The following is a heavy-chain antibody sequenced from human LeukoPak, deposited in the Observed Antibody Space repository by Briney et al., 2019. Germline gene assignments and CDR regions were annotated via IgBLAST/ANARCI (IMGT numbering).Heavy chain of an antibody. V-gene: IGHV4-59*01. J-gene: IGHJ4*02. CDR1: GGSISTYY. D-gene: IGHD5-12*01. CDR3: ARIDGSGYDNRGYFDS. Sequence: PSETLSLTCTISGGSISTYYWSWVRQPPGQGLQWIGYVYYTGSANCSPSLKNRATISVDTSKNRFSLKLTSVTTADSALYFCARIDGSGYDNRGYFDSWGQGILVTVSS. CDR2: VYYTGSA.